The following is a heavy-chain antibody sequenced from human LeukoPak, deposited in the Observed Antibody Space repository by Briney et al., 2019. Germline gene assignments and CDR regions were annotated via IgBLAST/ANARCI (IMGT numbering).Heavy chain of an antibody. J-gene: IGHJ3*02. V-gene: IGHV4-39*01. CDR2: IYYSGST. Sequence: SETLSLTCTVSGGSISSSSYYWGWIRQPPGKGLEWIGSIYYSGSTYYNPSLKSRVTISVDTSKNQFSLKLSSVTVADTAVYYCARRIPAYDFWSGYYRYAFDIWGQGTMVTVSS. CDR3: ARRIPAYDFWSGYYRYAFDI. CDR1: GGSISSSSYY. D-gene: IGHD3-3*01.